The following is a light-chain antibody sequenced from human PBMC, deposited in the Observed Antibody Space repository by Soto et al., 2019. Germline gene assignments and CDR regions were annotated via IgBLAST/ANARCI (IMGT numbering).Light chain of an antibody. CDR1: NIGSKS. J-gene: IGLJ2*01. CDR2: YDS. V-gene: IGLV3-21*04. CDR3: HVWDSSSDHVV. Sequence: VLTQPPSVSVAPGKTARITCGGNNIGSKSVHWYQQKPGQAPVLVIYYDSDRPSGIPARFSGSNSGNTATLTISRVEAGDEADYYCHVWDSSSDHVVFGGGTKLTVL.